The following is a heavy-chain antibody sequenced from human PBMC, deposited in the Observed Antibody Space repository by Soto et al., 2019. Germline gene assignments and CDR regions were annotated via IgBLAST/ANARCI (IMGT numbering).Heavy chain of an antibody. D-gene: IGHD4-17*01. CDR1: GGTFSSYT. CDR3: ARSLSHYGYNFDY. CDR2: IIPILGIA. Sequence: QVQLVQSGAEVKKPGSSVKVSCKASGGTFSSYTISWVRQASGQGLEWMGRIIPILGIANYAQKFQGRVTITADKSTSTAYMELSSLRSEDRAVYYCARSLSHYGYNFDYWGQGTLVTVSS. V-gene: IGHV1-69*02. J-gene: IGHJ4*02.